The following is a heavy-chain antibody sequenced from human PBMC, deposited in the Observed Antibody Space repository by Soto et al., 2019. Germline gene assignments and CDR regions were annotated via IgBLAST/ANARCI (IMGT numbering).Heavy chain of an antibody. Sequence: ETLSLTCTVSGGSISSSSYYWGWIRQPPGKGLEWIGSIYYSGSTYYNPSLKSRVTISVDTSKNQFSLKLSSVTAADTAVYYCAGGYGEQLWYYFDYWGQGTLVTVSS. CDR2: IYYSGST. V-gene: IGHV4-39*01. CDR1: GGSISSSSYY. CDR3: AGGYGEQLWYYFDY. J-gene: IGHJ4*02. D-gene: IGHD4-17*01.